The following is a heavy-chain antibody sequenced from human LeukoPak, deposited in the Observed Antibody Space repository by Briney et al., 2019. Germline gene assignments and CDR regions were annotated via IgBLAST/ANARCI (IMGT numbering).Heavy chain of an antibody. CDR3: AKVNSGWLDGSYERDYYFDY. V-gene: IGHV3-23*01. D-gene: IGHD6-19*01. Sequence: PGGSLRLSCAASGFTFSSYAMSWVRQAPGKGLEWVSAISGSGGSTYYADSVKGRFTISRDNSKNTLYLQMNSLRAEDMAVYYCAKVNSGWLDGSYERDYYFDYWGQGTLVTVSS. CDR1: GFTFSSYA. J-gene: IGHJ4*02. CDR2: ISGSGGST.